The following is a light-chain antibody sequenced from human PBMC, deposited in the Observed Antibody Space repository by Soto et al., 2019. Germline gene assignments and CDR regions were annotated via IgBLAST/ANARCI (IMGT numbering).Light chain of an antibody. CDR2: EVT. CDR1: SSDVGSYNL. Sequence: QSALTQPASVSGSPGQSITISCTGTSSDVGSYNLVSWYQQHPGKAPKLMIYEVTKRPSGVSNRFSGSKSGNTASLTISGLQAEDEADYYCCSYAGSSNWVFGGVTKLTVL. J-gene: IGLJ3*02. CDR3: CSYAGSSNWV. V-gene: IGLV2-23*02.